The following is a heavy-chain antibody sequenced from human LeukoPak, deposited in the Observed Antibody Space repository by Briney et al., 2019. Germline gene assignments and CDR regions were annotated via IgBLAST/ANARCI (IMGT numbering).Heavy chain of an antibody. J-gene: IGHJ4*02. D-gene: IGHD5-18*01. CDR3: ARVVHFGYSYGYNDY. V-gene: IGHV3-33*01. Sequence: PGRSLRLSCAASGFTFNNYGMHWVRQAPGQGLEWVAVIWYDGSNKYYADSVKGRFTISRDNSKNTLYLQMNSLRAEDTAVYYCARVVHFGYSYGYNDYWGQGTLVTVSS. CDR1: GFTFNNYG. CDR2: IWYDGSNK.